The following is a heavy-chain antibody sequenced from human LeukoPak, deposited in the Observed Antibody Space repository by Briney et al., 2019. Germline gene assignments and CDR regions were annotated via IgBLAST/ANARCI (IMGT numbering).Heavy chain of an antibody. CDR2: ISGSGGST. CDR1: GFTFSSYA. CDR3: AKVFDTMIVVVPIVNFDY. V-gene: IGHV3-23*01. D-gene: IGHD3-22*01. Sequence: GGSLRLSCAASGFTFSSYAMSWVRQAPGKGLEWVSAISGSGGSTYYADSVKGRFTVSRDNSKNTLYLQMNSLRAEDTAVYYCAKVFDTMIVVVPIVNFDYWGQGTLVTVSS. J-gene: IGHJ4*02.